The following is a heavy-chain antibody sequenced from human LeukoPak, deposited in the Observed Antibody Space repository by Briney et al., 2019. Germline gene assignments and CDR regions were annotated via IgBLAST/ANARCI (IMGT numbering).Heavy chain of an antibody. CDR3: ARGVFDTAVAPVEY. J-gene: IGHJ4*02. CDR1: GFTFSSYS. D-gene: IGHD5-18*01. V-gene: IGHV3-48*01. Sequence: GGSLRLSCAASGFTFSSYSMNWVRQAPGKGLEWVSYISSSSSTIYYADSVKGRFTISRDNAKNSLYLQMNSLRAEDTAVYYCARGVFDTAVAPVEYWGQGTLVTVSS. CDR2: ISSSSSTI.